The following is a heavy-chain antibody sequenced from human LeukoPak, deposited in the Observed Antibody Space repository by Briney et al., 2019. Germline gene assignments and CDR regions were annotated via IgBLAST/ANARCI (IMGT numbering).Heavy chain of an antibody. Sequence: PGGSLRLSCAASGFTFSSYAMSWVRQAPGKGLEWVSAISGSGGSTYYADSVKGRFTISRDNSKNTLYLQMNSLRAEDTAVYYCAKSPRSYYYGSGTQGGYWGQGTLVTVSS. CDR2: ISGSGGST. CDR1: GFTFSSYA. CDR3: AKSPRSYYYGSGTQGGY. V-gene: IGHV3-23*01. J-gene: IGHJ4*02. D-gene: IGHD3-10*01.